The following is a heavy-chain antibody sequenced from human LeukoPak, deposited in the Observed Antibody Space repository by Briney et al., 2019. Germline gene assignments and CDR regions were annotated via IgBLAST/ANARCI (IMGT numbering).Heavy chain of an antibody. CDR3: ARIYCSGGSCYSYFDY. CDR2: INHSGST. CDR1: GGSFSGYY. D-gene: IGHD2-15*01. V-gene: IGHV4-34*01. J-gene: IGHJ4*02. Sequence: PSETLSLTCAVYGGSFSGYYWSWIRHPPGKGLEWIGEINHSGSTNYNPSLKSRVTISVDTSKNQFSLKLSSVTAADTAVYYCARIYCSGGSCYSYFDYWGQGTLVTVSS.